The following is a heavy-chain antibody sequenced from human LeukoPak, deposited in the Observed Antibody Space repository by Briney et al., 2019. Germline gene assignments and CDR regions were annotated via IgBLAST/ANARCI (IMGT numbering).Heavy chain of an antibody. J-gene: IGHJ4*02. CDR2: ISSSSSYI. CDR1: GFTFSNYW. Sequence: GGSLRLSCAASGFTFSNYWMSWVRQAPGKGLEWVSSISSSSSYIYYADSVKGRFTISRDNAKNSLYLQMNSLRAEDTAVYYCARDRSDRLAVAGTSAFDYWGQGTLVTVSS. D-gene: IGHD6-19*01. V-gene: IGHV3-21*01. CDR3: ARDRSDRLAVAGTSAFDY.